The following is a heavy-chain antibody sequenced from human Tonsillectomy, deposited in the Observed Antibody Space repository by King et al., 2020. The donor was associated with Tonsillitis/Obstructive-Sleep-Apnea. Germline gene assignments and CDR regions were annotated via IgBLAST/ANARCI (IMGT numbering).Heavy chain of an antibody. D-gene: IGHD5-12*01. Sequence: VQLAESGGGLVQPGGSLRLSCAASGFTFSRYSMHWVRQAPGKGLAWVSRINTDGTSTTSADSVKGRFTISRENAKNTLYLQMDSLRAEDTAVYYCARAPDVARNVNYYFDYWGQGALVTVSS. CDR2: INTDGTST. CDR3: ARAPDVARNVNYYFDY. J-gene: IGHJ4*02. V-gene: IGHV3-74*01. CDR1: GFTFSRYS.